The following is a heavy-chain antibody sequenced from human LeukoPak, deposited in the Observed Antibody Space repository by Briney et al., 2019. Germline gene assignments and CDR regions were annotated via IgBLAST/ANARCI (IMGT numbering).Heavy chain of an antibody. CDR3: AKGFIAPADLFDY. Sequence: PGGSLRLSCAASGFTFSSYAMSWVRQAPGKGLEWVSAVSGSDGSTYYADSVKGRFTISRDNSKNTLYLQMNSLRAEDTAVYYCAKGFIAPADLFDYWGQGTLVTVSS. J-gene: IGHJ4*02. V-gene: IGHV3-23*01. D-gene: IGHD6-13*01. CDR2: VSGSDGST. CDR1: GFTFSSYA.